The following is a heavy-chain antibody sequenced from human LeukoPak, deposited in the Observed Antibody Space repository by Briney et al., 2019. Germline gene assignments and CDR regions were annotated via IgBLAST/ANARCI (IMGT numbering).Heavy chain of an antibody. D-gene: IGHD1-7*01. Sequence: SGMCVSWIRQPPGKALEWLALIDWDDDKYYSTSLKTRLTISKDTSKNQVVLTMTNMDPVDTATYYCARILELRYYYYGMDVWGQGTTVTVSS. CDR1: SGMC. V-gene: IGHV2-70*01. CDR2: IDWDDDK. J-gene: IGHJ6*02. CDR3: ARILELRYYYYGMDV.